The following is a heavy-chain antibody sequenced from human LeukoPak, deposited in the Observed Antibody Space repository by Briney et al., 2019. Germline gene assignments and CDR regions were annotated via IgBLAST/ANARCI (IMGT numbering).Heavy chain of an antibody. D-gene: IGHD1-1*01. CDR3: ARCTTGKTFGSLREIKKSREIDF. V-gene: IGHV3-21*01. J-gene: IGHJ4*02. CDR2: ISSSSSYI. Sequence: KTGGSLRLSCAASGFTFSSYSMNWVRQAPGKGLEWVSSISSSSSYINYADSVRGRFTISRDNAENSLFLQMDSLRGEDTAVYYCARCTTGKTFGSLREIKKSREIDFWGQGTLVTVSS. CDR1: GFTFSSYS.